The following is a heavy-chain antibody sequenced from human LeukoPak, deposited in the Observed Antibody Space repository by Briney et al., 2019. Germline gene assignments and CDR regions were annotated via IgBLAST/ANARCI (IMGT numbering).Heavy chain of an antibody. D-gene: IGHD3-22*01. Sequence: ASVTVSFTASGYTFTIYGISWVRQAPGQGLEWMGWISAYNGNTNYAQKLQGRVTMTTDTSTSTAYMELRSLRSDDTAVYYCARDSGHFWGTMIVVVITDDAFDIWGQGTMVTVSS. V-gene: IGHV1-18*01. CDR2: ISAYNGNT. J-gene: IGHJ3*02. CDR3: ARDSGHFWGTMIVVVITDDAFDI. CDR1: GYTFTIYG.